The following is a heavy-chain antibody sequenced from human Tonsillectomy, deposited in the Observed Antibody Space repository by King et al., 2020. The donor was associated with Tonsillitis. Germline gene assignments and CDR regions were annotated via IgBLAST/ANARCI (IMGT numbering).Heavy chain of an antibody. CDR2: INPNSGGT. CDR3: AGGSASYCYNYYYLDV. Sequence: VQLVESGAEVKKPGASVKVSCKASGYTFTGYYIHWVRQAPGQGLEWMGWINPNSGGTNYAQKFQGWVTMTWDTSITTAYMEMSRLSSDDTAVYYCAGGSASYCYNYYYLDVWGKGTTVTVSS. J-gene: IGHJ6*03. CDR1: GYTFTGYY. D-gene: IGHD2-2*01. V-gene: IGHV1-2*04.